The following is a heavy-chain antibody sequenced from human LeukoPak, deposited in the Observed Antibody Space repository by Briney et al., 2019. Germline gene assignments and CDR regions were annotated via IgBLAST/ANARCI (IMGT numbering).Heavy chain of an antibody. CDR3: ARDHQVGTTSGAFDI. Sequence: GGSLRLSCAASGFTFSSYEMNWVRQAPGKGLEWVSYISSSGSTIYYADSVKGRFTISRDNAKNSLYLQMNSLRAEDTALYYCARDHQVGTTSGAFDIWGQGTMVTVSS. V-gene: IGHV3-48*03. CDR1: GFTFSSYE. CDR2: ISSSGSTI. D-gene: IGHD1-26*01. J-gene: IGHJ3*02.